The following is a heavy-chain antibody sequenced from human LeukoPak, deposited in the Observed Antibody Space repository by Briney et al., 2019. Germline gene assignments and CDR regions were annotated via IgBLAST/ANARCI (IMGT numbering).Heavy chain of an antibody. Sequence: GESLKISCKGSGYSFTSYWIGWVRQMPGKGLEWLGIIYPGDSDTRYSPSFQGQVTISADKSISTAYLQWSSLKASDTAMYYCARHEGDWWELPPRGGLDYWGQGTLVTVSS. CDR2: IYPGDSDT. J-gene: IGHJ4*02. CDR1: GYSFTSYW. CDR3: ARHEGDWWELPPRGGLDY. V-gene: IGHV5-51*01. D-gene: IGHD1-26*01.